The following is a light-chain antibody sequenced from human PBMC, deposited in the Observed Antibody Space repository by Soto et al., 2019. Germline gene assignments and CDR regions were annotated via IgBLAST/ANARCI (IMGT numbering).Light chain of an antibody. CDR3: QHYGDWPLT. J-gene: IGKJ4*01. CDR2: ATS. Sequence: EIVVTQSPATLSVSPGERATLSCRASQSVGNNFAWYQQKPGQAPRLLIFATSTRATGVPARFSGSGSGTEFTLTISSLQSEDFAVYYCQHYGDWPLTFGGGAKVEIE. V-gene: IGKV3-15*01. CDR1: QSVGNN.